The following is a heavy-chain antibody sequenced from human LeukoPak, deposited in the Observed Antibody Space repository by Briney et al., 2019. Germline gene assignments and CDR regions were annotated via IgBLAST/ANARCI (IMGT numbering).Heavy chain of an antibody. Sequence: SETLSLTCTVSGDSISSYFWSWIRQPPGKGLEWIGYIYYSGSTTYNPSLKSRVSISVDTSKNQFSLKLSSVTAADTAVYYCVRRNYYFDYWGQGTLVTVSS. J-gene: IGHJ4*02. CDR3: VRRNYYFDY. CDR1: GDSISSYF. V-gene: IGHV4-59*08. CDR2: IYYSGST.